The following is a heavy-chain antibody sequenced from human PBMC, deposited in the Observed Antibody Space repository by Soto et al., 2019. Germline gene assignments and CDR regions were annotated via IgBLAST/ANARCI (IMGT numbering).Heavy chain of an antibody. V-gene: IGHV1-2*04. CDR2: INPNSGGT. D-gene: IGHD6-19*01. Sequence: ASVKVSCKASGYTFTGYYMHWVRQAPGQGLEWMGWINPNSGGTNYARKFQGWVTMTRDTSISTAYMELSRLRSDDTAVYYCARGRWLGVDARVPRAAMDVWGQGTTVTVSS. CDR3: ARGRWLGVDARVPRAAMDV. CDR1: GYTFTGYY. J-gene: IGHJ6*02.